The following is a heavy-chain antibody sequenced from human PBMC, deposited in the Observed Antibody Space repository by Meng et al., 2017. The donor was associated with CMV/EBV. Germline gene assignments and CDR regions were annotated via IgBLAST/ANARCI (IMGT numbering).Heavy chain of an antibody. D-gene: IGHD5-12*01. CDR3: AGVQWLDRPFDY. V-gene: IGHV3-21*01. Sequence: EVQLGVSGGGLVKPGGSLRRSCAASGFTFSSYSMNWVRQAPGKGLEWVSSISSSSSYIYYADSVKGRFTISRDNAKNSLYLQMNSLRAEDTAVYYCAGVQWLDRPFDYWGQGTLVTVSS. J-gene: IGHJ4*02. CDR1: GFTFSSYS. CDR2: ISSSSSYI.